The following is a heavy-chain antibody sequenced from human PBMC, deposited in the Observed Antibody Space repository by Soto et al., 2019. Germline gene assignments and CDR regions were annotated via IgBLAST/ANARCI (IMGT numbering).Heavy chain of an antibody. CDR3: ALIPNYYQYDWFDP. V-gene: IGHV2-5*02. CDR1: GFSLTTRGVG. Sequence: QITLKESGPTLVKPTQTLTLTCTFSGFSLTTRGVGVGWIRQPPGKALECLALIYWDDDKRYSPSLQSRLSITKPTSKNQVVLTITNVDPVAPPTSYCALIPNYYQYDWFDPWGHGTLVSVSS. J-gene: IGHJ5*02. CDR2: IYWDDDK. D-gene: IGHD3-16*01.